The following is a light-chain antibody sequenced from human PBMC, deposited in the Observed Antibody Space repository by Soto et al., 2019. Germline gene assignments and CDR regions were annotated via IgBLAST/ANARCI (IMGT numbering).Light chain of an antibody. J-gene: IGKJ1*01. CDR3: QQGYSDRWT. CDR2: AAS. CDR1: EKIDNF. Sequence: DIQITQSPSSLSASIGDRVSITCRTSEKIDNFLNWYQQKPGKAPSLLIYAASSLHSGVPSRFSGSGSGTEFTLTISSLQFEDFATYYCQQGYSDRWTFGQGTKVDIK. V-gene: IGKV1-39*01.